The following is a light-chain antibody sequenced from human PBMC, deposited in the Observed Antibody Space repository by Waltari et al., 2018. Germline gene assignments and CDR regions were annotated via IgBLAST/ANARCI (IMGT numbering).Light chain of an antibody. CDR3: SAWDSSLSAWV. J-gene: IGLJ3*02. CDR1: SHYVAKQG. V-gene: IGLV10-54*04. Sequence: GLTQPPSVSKGLRQTATLTCTVNSHYVAKQGVAWLQQHPGHPPKLLSYRNNNRPSGISERFSASRSGNTASLTITGLQAEDEADYFCSAWDSSLSAWVFGGGTKMTVL. CDR2: RNN.